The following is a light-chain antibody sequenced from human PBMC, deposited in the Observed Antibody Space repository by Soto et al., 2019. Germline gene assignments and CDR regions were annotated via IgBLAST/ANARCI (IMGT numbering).Light chain of an antibody. V-gene: IGKV1-12*01. CDR3: QHATRCHPVRA. CDR1: QRGGGW. CDR2: GTT. Sequence: DIQMTQSPSSVSASIGDRVTITCRASQRGGGWLVRYQQKPGIAPKALIYGTTILQSGVASRFSGSGSGTEFTHAISSLQPEHFATYFCQHATRCHPVRAFGGGTNVEMK. J-gene: IGKJ4*01.